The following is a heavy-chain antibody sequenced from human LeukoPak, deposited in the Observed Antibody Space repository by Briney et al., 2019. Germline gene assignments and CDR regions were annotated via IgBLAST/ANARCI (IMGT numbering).Heavy chain of an antibody. D-gene: IGHD1-26*01. CDR1: GFTFSSYS. V-gene: IGHV3-21*01. CDR2: ISSSSSYI. CDR3: TRDMQGSRLYLVGSQND. Sequence: GGSLRLSCAASGFTFSSYSMNWVRQAPGKGLEWVSSISSSSSYIYYADSVKGRFTISRDNAMNTLYLQMNSLRAEDSALYYCTRDMQGSRLYLVGSQNDWGQGTLVTVSS. J-gene: IGHJ4*02.